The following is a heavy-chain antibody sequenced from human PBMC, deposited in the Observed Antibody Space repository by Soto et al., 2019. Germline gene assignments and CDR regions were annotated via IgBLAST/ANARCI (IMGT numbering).Heavy chain of an antibody. Sequence: QVQLVQSGAEVKKPGSSVKVSCKASGGTFSSYAISWVRQAPGQGLEWMGGIIPIFGTANYAQKFQCRVTITADESTSTAYMELSSLRSEDTAVYYCARVLVAGYCSGGSCYSRAFDIWGQGTMVTVSS. V-gene: IGHV1-69*01. CDR3: ARVLVAGYCSGGSCYSRAFDI. CDR1: GGTFSSYA. J-gene: IGHJ3*02. D-gene: IGHD2-15*01. CDR2: IIPIFGTA.